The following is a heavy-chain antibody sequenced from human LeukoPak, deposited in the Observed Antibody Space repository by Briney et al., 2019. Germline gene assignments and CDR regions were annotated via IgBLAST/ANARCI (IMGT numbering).Heavy chain of an antibody. CDR2: IYPGDSDT. Sequence: GESLKISCKGSGYSFTSYWIGWVRQMPGKGLEWMGIIYPGDSDTRYSPSFQGQVTISADKSISTAYLQWSSLKASDTAMYYCARHRREAAGRRYYFGYWGQGTLVTISS. D-gene: IGHD6-13*01. J-gene: IGHJ4*02. CDR1: GYSFTSYW. V-gene: IGHV5-51*01. CDR3: ARHRREAAGRRYYFGY.